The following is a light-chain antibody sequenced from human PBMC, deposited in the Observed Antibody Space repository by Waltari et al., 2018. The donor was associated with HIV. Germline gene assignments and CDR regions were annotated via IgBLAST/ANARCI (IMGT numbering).Light chain of an antibody. CDR2: NAS. CDR1: QAVSTY. CDR3: QQRTNLPPYT. J-gene: IGKJ2*01. Sequence: EIVLTQSPATLSLSPGDRATLYCRASQAVSTYLAWYQHEPGQAPRLLIYNASNRATGIPARFSGSGSGTDFTLTISTLEPEDFAVYYCQQRTNLPPYTFGQGTKLEIK. V-gene: IGKV3-11*01.